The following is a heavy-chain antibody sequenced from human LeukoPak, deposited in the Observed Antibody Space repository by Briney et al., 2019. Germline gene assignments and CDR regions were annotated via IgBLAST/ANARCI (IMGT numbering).Heavy chain of an antibody. D-gene: IGHD3-10*01. CDR3: ARSQNYYGSGDY. Sequence: PSETLSLTCVVSGGSVSGYYWSWLRQPPGKALEWIGYIYYTGSAYYNPSLGGRVTLSVDTSKNQFSVKLSSVTAADTAVYYCARSQNYYGSGDYWGQGTLVTVSS. V-gene: IGHV4-59*02. CDR2: IYYTGSA. J-gene: IGHJ4*02. CDR1: GGSVSGYY.